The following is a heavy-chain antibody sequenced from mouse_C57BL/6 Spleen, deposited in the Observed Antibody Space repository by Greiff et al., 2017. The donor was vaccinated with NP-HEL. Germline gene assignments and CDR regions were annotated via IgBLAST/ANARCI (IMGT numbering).Heavy chain of an antibody. V-gene: IGHV1-22*01. CDR3: ARKDYYGSGGYFDV. D-gene: IGHD1-1*01. Sequence: EVQLQESGPELVKPGASVKMSCKASGYTFTDYNMHWVKQSHGKSLEWIGYINPNNGGKSYNQKFKGKATLTVNKSSRTAYMELRSLTSEDSAVYYCARKDYYGSGGYFDVWGTGTTVTVSS. CDR2: INPNNGGK. CDR1: GYTFTDYN. J-gene: IGHJ1*03.